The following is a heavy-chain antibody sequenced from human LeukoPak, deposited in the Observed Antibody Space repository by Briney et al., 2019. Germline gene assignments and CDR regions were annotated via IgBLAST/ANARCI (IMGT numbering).Heavy chain of an antibody. D-gene: IGHD3-10*01. CDR1: GGSISSYY. Sequence: SETPSLTCTVSGGSISSYYWSWIRQPPGKGLEWIGYIYYSGSTNYNPSLKSRVTISVDASKNQFSLKLSSVTAADTAVYYCARDVLRFGELFTPDWGQGTLVTVSS. CDR3: ARDVLRFGELFTPD. CDR2: IYYSGST. V-gene: IGHV4-59*01. J-gene: IGHJ4*02.